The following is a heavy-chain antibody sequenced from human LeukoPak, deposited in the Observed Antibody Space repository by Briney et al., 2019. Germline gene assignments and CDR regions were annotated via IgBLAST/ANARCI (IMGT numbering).Heavy chain of an antibody. Sequence: SETLSLTCSVSGGSISSYYWTWIRQPAGKGLEWIGRIYSSGSTNYNPSLKSRVAMSVDTSKNQFSLNLASVTAADTAVYYCARGADAYKVAYWSPGTLVTVSS. D-gene: IGHD5-24*01. CDR1: GGSISSYY. CDR2: IYSSGST. CDR3: ARGADAYKVAY. J-gene: IGHJ4*02. V-gene: IGHV4-4*07.